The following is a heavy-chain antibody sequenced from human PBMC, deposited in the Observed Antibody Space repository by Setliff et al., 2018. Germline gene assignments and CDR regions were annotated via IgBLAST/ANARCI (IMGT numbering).Heavy chain of an antibody. V-gene: IGHV3-15*01. CDR3: AKDPPGYDGHDY. CDR1: GFTFSDAW. D-gene: IGHD5-12*01. J-gene: IGHJ4*02. Sequence: PGGSLRLSCAASGFTFSDAWMNWVRQAPGKGLEWVGRIKSKADGGTADFAAPVKGRFTISRDDSKNTMSLQMNSLKTEDTAIYYCAKDPPGYDGHDYWGQGTLVTVSP. CDR2: IKSKADGGTA.